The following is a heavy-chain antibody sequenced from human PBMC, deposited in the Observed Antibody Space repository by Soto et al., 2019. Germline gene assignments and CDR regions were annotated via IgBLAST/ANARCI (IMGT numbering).Heavy chain of an antibody. J-gene: IGHJ4*02. CDR3: ARGSGDCSGCSCYSFDRYYFDY. V-gene: IGHV1-69*01. D-gene: IGHD2-15*01. Sequence: QVQLVQSGAEVKKPGSSVKVSCKASGGTFSSYAISWVRQAPGQGLEWMGGIIPIFGTANYAQKFQGRVTSTVDESTSTAYMELISLISEDTAVYFCARGSGDCSGCSCYSFDRYYFDYWGQVTLVT. CDR1: GGTFSSYA. CDR2: IIPIFGTA.